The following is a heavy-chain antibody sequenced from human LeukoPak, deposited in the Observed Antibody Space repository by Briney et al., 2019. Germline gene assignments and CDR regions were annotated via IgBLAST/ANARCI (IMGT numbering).Heavy chain of an antibody. D-gene: IGHD7-27*01. CDR3: ASGPGLGNPYYYYMDV. Sequence: GSSVKVSCXASGGTFSSYAISWVRQAPGQGLKWMGGIIPIFGTANYAQKFQGRVTITADESTSTAYMELSSLRSEDTAVYYCASGPGLGNPYYYYMDVWGKGTTVTVSS. CDR2: IIPIFGTA. V-gene: IGHV1-69*01. CDR1: GGTFSSYA. J-gene: IGHJ6*03.